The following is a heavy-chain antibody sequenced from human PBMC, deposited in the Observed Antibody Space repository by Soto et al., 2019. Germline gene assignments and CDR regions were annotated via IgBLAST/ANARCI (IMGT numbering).Heavy chain of an antibody. Sequence: SETLSLTCAVSGGSLISSNWWSWVRQAPGKGLEWIGEVYSRGSVNYNPAFQSRVTLSLDKSKNHLSLKLNSVTAADTAVYYWERDRGITTCVAWLDSWGQGTLVTV. CDR2: VYSRGSV. CDR3: ERDRGITTCVAWLDS. D-gene: IGHD1-20*01. CDR1: GGSLISSNW. J-gene: IGHJ5*01. V-gene: IGHV4-4*02.